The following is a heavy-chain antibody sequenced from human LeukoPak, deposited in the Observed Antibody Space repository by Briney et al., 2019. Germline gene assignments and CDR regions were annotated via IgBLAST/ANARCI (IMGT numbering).Heavy chain of an antibody. CDR2: IYYSGST. CDR3: ARHGVYSSAGDY. D-gene: IGHD6-19*01. J-gene: IGHJ4*02. V-gene: IGHV4-59*08. Sequence: SETLSLTCTVSGGSISSYYWSWIRQPPGKGLEWIGYIYYSGSTNYNPSLKSRVTISVDTSKNQFSLKLSSVTAADTAVYHCARHGVYSSAGDYWGQGTLVTVSS. CDR1: GGSISSYY.